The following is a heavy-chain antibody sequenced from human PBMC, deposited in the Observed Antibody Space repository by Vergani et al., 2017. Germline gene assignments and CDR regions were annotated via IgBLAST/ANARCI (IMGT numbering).Heavy chain of an antibody. D-gene: IGHD3-22*01. J-gene: IGHJ3*02. CDR1: GFTFSSYS. CDR3: ARDACYDSSGYFSLFAFDI. V-gene: IGHV3-48*02. Sequence: EVQLVESGGGLVQPGGSLSLSCAASGFTFSSYSMTWVRQAPGKGREWVSYTSRSSSTISYADSVTGRFTISRDNAKNSLYLQMNSLRDEDTAVYYCARDACYDSSGYFSLFAFDIWGQGTMVTVSS. CDR2: TSRSSSTI.